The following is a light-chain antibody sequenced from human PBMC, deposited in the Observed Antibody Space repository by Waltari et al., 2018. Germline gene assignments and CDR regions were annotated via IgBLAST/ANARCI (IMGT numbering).Light chain of an antibody. CDR3: QQYNRYSRT. CDR2: QGS. Sequence: DIQMTQSPSTLSASVGDRVPITCRASQSISSCLAWYQQKPGKAPKLLIYQGSSVESGVPSRFSGSGSGTEFTLTISSLQPDDFATYDGQQYNRYSRTFGQGTKVEIK. V-gene: IGKV1-5*03. J-gene: IGKJ1*01. CDR1: QSISSC.